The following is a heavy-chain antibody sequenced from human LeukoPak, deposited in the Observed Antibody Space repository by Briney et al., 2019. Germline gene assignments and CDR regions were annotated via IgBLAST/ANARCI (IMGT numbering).Heavy chain of an antibody. Sequence: GGSLRLSCAASGFTFDDYAMHWVRQAPGKGLEWVSGISWNSGSIDYADSVKGRFTISRDNAKNSLYLQMNSLRAEDTALYYCASGYYYDSSGYYSNLGYWGQGTLVTVSS. D-gene: IGHD3-22*01. CDR1: GFTFDDYA. CDR3: ASGYYYDSSGYYSNLGY. J-gene: IGHJ4*02. CDR2: ISWNSGSI. V-gene: IGHV3-9*01.